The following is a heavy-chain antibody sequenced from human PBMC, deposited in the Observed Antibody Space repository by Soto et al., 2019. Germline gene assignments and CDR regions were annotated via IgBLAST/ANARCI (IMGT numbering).Heavy chain of an antibody. D-gene: IGHD6-19*01. CDR2: TYHSGST. J-gene: IGHJ1*01. CDR3: VKPYTSGWHYVQH. Sequence: QLQLQESGPRLVKPSETLSLTCGVSGDSIRGSTSYWGWIRQPPGQGLQWIGSTYHSGSTYHNSSLKSRVTISVDTSKNQFSLKLRSVTAADTAVYYCVKPYTSGWHYVQHWGRGTLVTVSS. V-gene: IGHV4-39*01. CDR1: GDSIRGSTSY.